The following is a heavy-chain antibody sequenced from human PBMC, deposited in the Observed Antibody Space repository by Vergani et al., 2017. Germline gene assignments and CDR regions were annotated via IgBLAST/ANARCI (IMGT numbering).Heavy chain of an antibody. V-gene: IGHV3-30-3*01. D-gene: IGHD3-10*01. CDR2: ISYDGSNK. J-gene: IGHJ6*03. Sequence: VQLLESGGGVVQPGRSLRLSCAASGFTFSSYAMHWVRQAPGKGLEWVAVISYDGSNKYYADSVKGRFTISRDNSKKMVYLQINSLRAEDTAVYYCASTRDYGSGSHDYYYYYYMDVWGKGTTVTVSS. CDR1: GFTFSSYA. CDR3: ASTRDYGSGSHDYYYYYYMDV.